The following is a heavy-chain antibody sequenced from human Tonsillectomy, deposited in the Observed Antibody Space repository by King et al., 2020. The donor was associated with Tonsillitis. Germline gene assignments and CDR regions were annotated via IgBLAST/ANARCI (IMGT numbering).Heavy chain of an antibody. CDR1: GGSISSGSYY. D-gene: IGHD2-2*02. Sequence: VQLQESGPGLVKPSQTLSLTCTVSGGSISSGSYYWSWIRQPAGKGLEWIGRIYTSGSTNYNPSLKSRVTISVDTSKNQFSLKLSSVTAADTAVYYCARGSVVPAAIFYYYYYMDVWGKGTTVTVSS. J-gene: IGHJ6*03. CDR3: ARGSVVPAAIFYYYYYMDV. V-gene: IGHV4-61*02. CDR2: IYTSGST.